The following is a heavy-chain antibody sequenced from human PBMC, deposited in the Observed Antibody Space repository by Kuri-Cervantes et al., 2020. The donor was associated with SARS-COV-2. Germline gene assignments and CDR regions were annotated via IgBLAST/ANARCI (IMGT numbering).Heavy chain of an antibody. CDR3: AGEKEPLT. D-gene: IGHD1-14*01. CDR2: ISGSGGST. V-gene: IGHV3-23*01. CDR1: GFTFSSYA. Sequence: GESLKISCAASGFTFSSYAMSWVRQAPGKGLEWVSAISGSGGSTYYADSVKGRFTISRDNSKNTLYLQMNSLRVEDTAVYYCAGEKEPLTWGQGTLVTVSS. J-gene: IGHJ4*02.